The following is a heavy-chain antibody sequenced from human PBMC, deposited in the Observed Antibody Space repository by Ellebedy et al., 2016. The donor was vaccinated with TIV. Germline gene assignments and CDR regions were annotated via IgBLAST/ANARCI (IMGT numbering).Heavy chain of an antibody. V-gene: IGHV3-15*01. J-gene: IGHJ6*02. CDR2: IKSKTDGGTT. CDR1: GFTFSNAW. D-gene: IGHD2-2*01. Sequence: GESLKISCAASGFTFSNAWMSWVRQAPGKGLEWVGRIKSKTDGGTTDYAAPVKGRFTISRDDSKNTLYLQMNSLKTEDTAVYYCTTTLVPAAMPYYYYGMDVWGQGTTVTVSS. CDR3: TTTLVPAAMPYYYYGMDV.